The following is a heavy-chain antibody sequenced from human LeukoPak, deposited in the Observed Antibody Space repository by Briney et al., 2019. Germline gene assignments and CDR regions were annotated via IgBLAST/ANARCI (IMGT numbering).Heavy chain of an antibody. J-gene: IGHJ4*02. Sequence: GASVKVSCKASGYTFTGYYMHWVRQAPGQGLEWMGWINPNSGGTNYAQKLQGRVTMTTDTSTSTAYMELRSLRSDDTAAYYCARLGISGTYYYDSSGLPDYWGQGTLVTVSS. CDR3: ARLGISGTYYYDSSGLPDY. V-gene: IGHV1-2*02. D-gene: IGHD3-22*01. CDR2: INPNSGGT. CDR1: GYTFTGYY.